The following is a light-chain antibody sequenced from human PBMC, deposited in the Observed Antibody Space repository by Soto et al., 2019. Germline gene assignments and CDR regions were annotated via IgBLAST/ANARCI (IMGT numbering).Light chain of an antibody. CDR2: KAS. CDR3: QQYMSYS. Sequence: DIQMTQSPSSLSASVGDRVTITCRASQTISSWLAWYQQKPVKAPKLLIYKASTLKSGVPSRFSGSGSGTEFTLTISSLQPDDFATYYCQQYMSYSFGQGTKVDIK. J-gene: IGKJ1*01. CDR1: QTISSW. V-gene: IGKV1-5*03.